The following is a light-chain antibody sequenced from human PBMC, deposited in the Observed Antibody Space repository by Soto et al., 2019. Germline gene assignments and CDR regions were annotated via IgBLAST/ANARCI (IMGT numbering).Light chain of an antibody. J-gene: IGLJ1*01. CDR3: SSYAGSNTYV. V-gene: IGLV2-8*01. CDR2: EVS. CDR1: SSDIGNYNF. Sequence: QSVLTQPPSASGSPGQSGAVSCTGTSSDIGNYNFVSWYQQHPGKAPKLMIYEVSKRPSGVPDRFSGSKSGNTASLTVSGLQAEDEADYYCSSYAGSNTYVFGTGTKVTVL.